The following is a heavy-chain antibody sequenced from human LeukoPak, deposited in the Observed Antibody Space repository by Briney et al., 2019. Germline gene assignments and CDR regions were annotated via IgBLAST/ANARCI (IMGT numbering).Heavy chain of an antibody. J-gene: IGHJ4*02. V-gene: IGHV4-34*01. D-gene: IGHD5-12*01. CDR3: ASSGYGPKFDY. CDR1: GGSFSGYY. CDR2: INHSGST. Sequence: SETLSLTCAVYGGSFSGYYWSWIRQPPGKGLEWIGEINHSGSTNYNPSLKSRVTISVDTSKNQFSLKLSSVTAADTAVYYCASSGYGPKFDYWGQGTLVTVSS.